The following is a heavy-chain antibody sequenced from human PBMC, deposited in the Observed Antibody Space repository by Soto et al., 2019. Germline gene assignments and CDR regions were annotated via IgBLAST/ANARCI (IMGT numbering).Heavy chain of an antibody. CDR3: ARSAYRNDPERCYFGMDG. CDR1: GYSFTSYW. Sequence: GESLKNSCKGSGYSFTSYWISWVRQMPGKGLEWMGRIDPSDSYTNYSPSFQGHVTISADKSITTAYLQWSSLKASDTAMYYCARSAYRNDPERCYFGMDGWGKGTTFTVSS. CDR2: IDPSDSYT. D-gene: IGHD1-1*01. J-gene: IGHJ6*04. V-gene: IGHV5-10-1*01.